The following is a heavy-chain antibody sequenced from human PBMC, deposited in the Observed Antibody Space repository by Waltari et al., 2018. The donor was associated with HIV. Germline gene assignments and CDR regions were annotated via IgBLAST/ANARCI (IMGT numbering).Heavy chain of an antibody. CDR1: GCFIRPNRW. V-gene: IGHV4-4*02. J-gene: IGHJ3*02. CDR2: IFHTGNI. Sequence: QVQLQESGPGLVKPSGTLSLTCAVSGCFIRPNRWWGWVRQSPGKGLEWIGEIFHTGNIDYNPSLKSRVTVSLDNSKNQFALKLTSVTAADTAVYYCVSRRDGYNYAAFDIWGQGTMVTVSS. D-gene: IGHD5-12*01. CDR3: VSRRDGYNYAAFDI.